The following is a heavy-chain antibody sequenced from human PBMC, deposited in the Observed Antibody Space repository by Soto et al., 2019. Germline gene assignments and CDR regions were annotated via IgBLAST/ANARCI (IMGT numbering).Heavy chain of an antibody. D-gene: IGHD2-15*01. CDR3: ARYIEQSGFDP. J-gene: IGHJ5*02. Sequence: SETLSLTCAVSGGSIISGGYCWSWIRQPPGKGLEWIGYIYHSGSTYYNPSLKSRVTISVDRSKNQSSLRLISVTAADTALYYCARYIEQSGFDPWGQGTLVTVSS. V-gene: IGHV4-30-2*01. CDR1: GGSIISGGYC. CDR2: IYHSGST.